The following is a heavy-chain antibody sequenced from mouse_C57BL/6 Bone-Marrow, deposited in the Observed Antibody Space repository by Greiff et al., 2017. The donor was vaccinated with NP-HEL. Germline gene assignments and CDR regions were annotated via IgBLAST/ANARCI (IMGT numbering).Heavy chain of an antibody. CDR2: IYPGGGYT. CDR3: ARRYYYGSSSFDD. J-gene: IGHJ2*01. Sequence: QVQLQQSGAELVRPGTSVKMSCKASGYTFTNYWIGWAKQRPGHGLEWIGDIYPGGGYTNYNEKFKGKATLTADKSSSTAYMQFSSLTSEDSAIYYCARRYYYGSSSFDDWGQGTTLTVSS. D-gene: IGHD1-1*01. V-gene: IGHV1-63*01. CDR1: GYTFTNYW.